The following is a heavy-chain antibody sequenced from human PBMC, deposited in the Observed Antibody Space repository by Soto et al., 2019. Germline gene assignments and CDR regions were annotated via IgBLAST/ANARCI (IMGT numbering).Heavy chain of an antibody. D-gene: IGHD4-17*01. CDR1: GYSFTSYW. CDR2: IDPSDSYT. J-gene: IGHJ6*02. V-gene: IGHV5-10-1*01. CDR3: ASHVAYGDYLYYYYGMDV. Sequence: GESLKISCKGSGYSFTSYWSSGVRQMPGKGLEWMGRIDPSDSYTNYSPSFQGHVTISADKSISTAYLQWSILKASDTAMYYCASHVAYGDYLYYYYGMDVWGQGTTVTVSS.